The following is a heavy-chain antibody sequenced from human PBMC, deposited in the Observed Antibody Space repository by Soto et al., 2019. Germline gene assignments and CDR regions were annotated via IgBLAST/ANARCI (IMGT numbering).Heavy chain of an antibody. Sequence: ASVKVSCKASGYTFTSYAMHWVRQAPGQRLEWMGWINAGNGNTKYSQKFQGRVTITRDTSASTAYMELSSLRPEDTAVYYCARGHYDILTGPYLKPDYYYYGMDVWGQGTTVTAYS. CDR2: INAGNGNT. CDR1: GYTFTSYA. CDR3: ARGHYDILTGPYLKPDYYYYGMDV. J-gene: IGHJ6*02. D-gene: IGHD3-9*01. V-gene: IGHV1-3*01.